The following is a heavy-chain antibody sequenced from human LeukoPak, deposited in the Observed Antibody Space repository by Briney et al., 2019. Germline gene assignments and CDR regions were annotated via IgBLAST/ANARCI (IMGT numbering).Heavy chain of an antibody. V-gene: IGHV3-43*01. Sequence: GGSLRLSCAASGFTFDDYTMHWAGPPPGGGLDWVSLISWDGGSTFYSDSVKGRFTISRDNSKNSLYLQMNGLRTEDTALYYCAKSSGYFDFDYWGQGTLVTVSS. CDR2: ISWDGGST. CDR1: GFTFDDYT. CDR3: AKSSGYFDFDY. D-gene: IGHD3-22*01. J-gene: IGHJ4*02.